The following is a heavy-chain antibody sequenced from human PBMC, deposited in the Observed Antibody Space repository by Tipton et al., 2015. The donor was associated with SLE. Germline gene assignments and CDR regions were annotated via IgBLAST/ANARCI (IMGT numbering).Heavy chain of an antibody. CDR2: INNGGKT. D-gene: IGHD2-2*01. CDR1: GFTFSTFA. CDR3: AKRGGYCSSNGCQRGLDV. V-gene: IGHV3-23*03. J-gene: IGHJ5*02. Sequence: GSLRLSCAASGFTFSTFAETWVRQAPGKGLEWVSDINNGGKTYYADSVKGRFTISRDNSKNTVYLQMNTLRAEDTAVYYCAKRGGYCSSNGCQRGLDVWGQGTLVTVSS.